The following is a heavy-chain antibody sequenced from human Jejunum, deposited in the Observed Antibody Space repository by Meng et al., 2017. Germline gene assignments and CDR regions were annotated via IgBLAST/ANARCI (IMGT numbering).Heavy chain of an antibody. V-gene: IGHV4-61*08. CDR1: GGSVSRAGYQ. J-gene: IGHJ4*02. CDR3: ARDHMGSLDY. Sequence: QGQLQGWGPGLVRPSETLSLICTVSGGSVSRAGYQWGWIRQPPGKGLEWIGYASTNYNPSLKSRVTISLDTSRNQFSLSLSSVTAADTAVYYCARDHMGSLDYWGQGILVTVSS. D-gene: IGHD1-26*01. CDR2: AST.